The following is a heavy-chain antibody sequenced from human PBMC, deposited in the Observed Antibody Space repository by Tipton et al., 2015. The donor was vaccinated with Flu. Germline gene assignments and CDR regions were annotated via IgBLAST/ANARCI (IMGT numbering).Heavy chain of an antibody. Sequence: TLSLTCTVSGGSISSHYWSWIRQPPGKGLEWIGYIYYSGSISYNPSLKGRVTISVDTSKNQFSLKLSSVTAAGTAVYYCAREWGDAFDIWGQGTMVTVSS. CDR1: GGSISSHY. D-gene: IGHD3-16*01. V-gene: IGHV4-59*11. CDR2: IYYSGSI. J-gene: IGHJ3*02. CDR3: AREWGDAFDI.